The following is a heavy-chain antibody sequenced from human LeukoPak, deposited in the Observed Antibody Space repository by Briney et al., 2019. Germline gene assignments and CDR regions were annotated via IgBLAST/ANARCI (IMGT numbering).Heavy chain of an antibody. CDR1: GFTFSSYS. Sequence: PGGSXXLSXAXXGFTFSSYSMNWVRQAPGKGLEWVSSISSSSSYIHSAHSVRGRFTISRDNAKNSLFLQMNSLRAEDTAVYYCARDEWGDAFDIWGQGTMVTVFS. CDR3: ARDEWGDAFDI. CDR2: ISSSSSYI. D-gene: IGHD1-26*01. J-gene: IGHJ3*02. V-gene: IGHV3-21*01.